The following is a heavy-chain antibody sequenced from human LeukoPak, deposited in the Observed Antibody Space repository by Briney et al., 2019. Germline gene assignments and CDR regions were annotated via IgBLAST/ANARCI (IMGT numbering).Heavy chain of an antibody. CDR1: SGSISSSSYY. V-gene: IGHV4-39*07. J-gene: IGHJ4*02. CDR2: IYYSGST. CDR3: ARGHIPSGSYFDY. D-gene: IGHD1-26*01. Sequence: PSETLSLTCTVSSGSISSSSYYWGWIRQPPGKGLEWIGSIYYSGSTYYIPSLKSRVTISVDTSKNQFSLKLSSVTAADTAVYYCARGHIPSGSYFDYWGQGTLVTVSS.